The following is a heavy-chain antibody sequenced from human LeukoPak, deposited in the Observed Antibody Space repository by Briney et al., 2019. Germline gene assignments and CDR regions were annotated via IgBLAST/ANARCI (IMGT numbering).Heavy chain of an antibody. J-gene: IGHJ1*01. CDR3: ARGPNYDFWSGYYFSEYFQH. CDR2: MNPNSGNT. CDR1: GYTFTSYD. V-gene: IGHV1-8*03. Sequence: ASVKVSCKASGYTFTSYDINWVRQATGQGLEWMGWMNPNSGNTGYAQKFQGRVTITRDTSISTAYMELSRLRSDDTAVYYCARGPNYDFWSGYYFSEYFQHWGQGTLVTVSS. D-gene: IGHD3-3*01.